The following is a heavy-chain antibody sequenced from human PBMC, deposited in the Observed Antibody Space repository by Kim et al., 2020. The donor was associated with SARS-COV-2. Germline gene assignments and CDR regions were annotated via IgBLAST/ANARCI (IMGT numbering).Heavy chain of an antibody. J-gene: IGHJ5*02. CDR1: GGSINSGRYS. CDR3: ARVKHGSPQWFGEFIWFDP. V-gene: IGHV4-30-2*01. D-gene: IGHD3-10*01. CDR2: IYHSGST. Sequence: SETLSLTCAVSGGSINSGRYSWSWIRRPPGKGLEWIGYIYHSGSTYYNLSLKSRVTISVDRSKNQFSLNLNSVTAADTAVYYCARVKHGSPQWFGEFIWFDPWGQGTLVTVSS.